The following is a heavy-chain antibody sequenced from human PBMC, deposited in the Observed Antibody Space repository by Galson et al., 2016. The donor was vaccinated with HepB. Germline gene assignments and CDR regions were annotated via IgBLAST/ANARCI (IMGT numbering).Heavy chain of an antibody. Sequence: SVKVSCKASGGTFTSYVFSWVRQAPGQGLEWMGGIIPMFGTANDAQTFQGRVTITADESTSTAYMGLSSLRSEDTAVYYCARGTVTGTPRGYPYYYGMDVWGQGTTVSVSS. D-gene: IGHD4-11*01. V-gene: IGHV1-69*13. CDR2: IIPMFGTA. CDR1: GGTFTSYV. J-gene: IGHJ6*02. CDR3: ARGTVTGTPRGYPYYYGMDV.